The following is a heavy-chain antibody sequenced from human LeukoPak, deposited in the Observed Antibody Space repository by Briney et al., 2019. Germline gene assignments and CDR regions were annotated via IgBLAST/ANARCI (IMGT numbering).Heavy chain of an antibody. CDR3: ARYPVHYFDY. CDR1: GFTFSSYA. CDR2: ISYDGSNK. D-gene: IGHD4-17*01. Sequence: PGGSLRFSCAASGFTFSSYAMHWVRQAPGKGLEWVAVISYDGSNKYYADSVKGRFTISRDNSKNTLYLQMNSLRAEDTAVYYCARYPVHYFDYWGQGTLVTVSS. V-gene: IGHV3-30*01. J-gene: IGHJ4*02.